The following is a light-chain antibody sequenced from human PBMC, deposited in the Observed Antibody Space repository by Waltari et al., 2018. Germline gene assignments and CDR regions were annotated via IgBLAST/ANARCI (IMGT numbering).Light chain of an antibody. Sequence: QLVLTQSPSATAPLGASVKLTCTLSSGHINNAIAWHQQQPEKGPRYSMKVNSDGSHSKRDGIPDRFAGSSSGAERYLTISSLQSEDEADYYCHTRGTGLYVFGPGTKVTVL. CDR1: SGHINNA. J-gene: IGLJ1*01. CDR2: VNSDGSH. CDR3: HTRGTGLYV. V-gene: IGLV4-69*01.